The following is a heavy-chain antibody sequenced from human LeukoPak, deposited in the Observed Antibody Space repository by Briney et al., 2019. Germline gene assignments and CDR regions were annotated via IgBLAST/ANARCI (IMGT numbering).Heavy chain of an antibody. CDR2: IRSKAYGGAT. CDR1: GFTFGDYA. V-gene: IGHV3-49*04. CDR3: TRDILRGWYYLDF. D-gene: IGHD6-19*01. J-gene: IGHJ4*02. Sequence: GGSLRLSCTASGFTFGDYAMSWVRQAPGKGLEWVGFIRSKAYGGATEYAASVKGRFTISRDDSKSIAYLQMNSLKTEDTAVYYCTRDILRGWYYLDFWGQGTLVTVSS.